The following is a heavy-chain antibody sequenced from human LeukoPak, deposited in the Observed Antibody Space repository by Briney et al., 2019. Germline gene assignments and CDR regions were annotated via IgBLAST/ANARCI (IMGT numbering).Heavy chain of an antibody. CDR1: GYRFTSYY. J-gene: IGHJ4*02. V-gene: IGHV5-51*01. D-gene: IGHD4-17*01. Sequence: GESLKISCKGSGYRFTSYYIGWVRQMPGKGLEWMGIIYPDDSDTRYSPSFQGQVSISADKSINTAYLQWSSLKASDNAIYYCARRGDGGYFDYWGQGTLVTVSS. CDR2: IYPDDSDT. CDR3: ARRGDGGYFDY.